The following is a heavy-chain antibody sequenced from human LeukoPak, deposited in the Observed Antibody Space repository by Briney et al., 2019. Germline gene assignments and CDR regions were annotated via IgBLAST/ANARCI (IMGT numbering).Heavy chain of an antibody. CDR1: GGTFSSYA. D-gene: IGHD1-26*01. V-gene: IGHV1-69*01. J-gene: IGHJ4*02. CDR2: IIPIFGTA. CDR3: ASPPRGYSGSHFDY. Sequence: SVKVSCKASGGTFSSYAISWVRQAPGQGLEWMGGIIPIFGTANYAQKFQGRVTITADEPTSTAYMELSSLRSEDTAVYYCASPPRGYSGSHFDYWGQGTLVTVSS.